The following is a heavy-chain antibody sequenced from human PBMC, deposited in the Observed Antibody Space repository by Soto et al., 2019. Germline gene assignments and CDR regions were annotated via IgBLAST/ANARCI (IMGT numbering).Heavy chain of an antibody. J-gene: IGHJ3*02. CDR2: IYYSGST. CDR1: GGSISSGGYY. D-gene: IGHD2-21*02. Sequence: PSETLSLTCTVSGGSISSGGYYWSWIRQHPGKGLEWIGYIYYSGSTYYNPSLKSRVTISVDTSKNQFSLKLSSVTAADTAVYYCARDNAGVVTGIRCRAFDIWGQGTMVTVSS. V-gene: IGHV4-31*03. CDR3: ARDNAGVVTGIRCRAFDI.